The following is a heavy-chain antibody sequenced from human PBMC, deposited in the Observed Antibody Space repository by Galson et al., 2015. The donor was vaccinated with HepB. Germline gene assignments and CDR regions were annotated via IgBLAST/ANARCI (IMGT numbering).Heavy chain of an antibody. CDR1: GYTFSGYY. CDR3: ARVGVACSSNSCYFWFDP. D-gene: IGHD2-2*01. CDR2: INPNSGGT. V-gene: IGHV1-2*06. J-gene: IGHJ5*02. Sequence: SVKVSCKASGYTFSGYYMHWVRQAPGQGLEWMGRINPNSGGTNYAQKFQGRVTMTSDTSISTAYMELSRPRSDDTAVYYCARVGVACSSNSCYFWFDPWGQGTLVTVSS.